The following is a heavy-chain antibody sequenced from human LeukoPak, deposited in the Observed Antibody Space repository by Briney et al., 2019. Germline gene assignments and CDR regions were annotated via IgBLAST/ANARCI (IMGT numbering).Heavy chain of an antibody. V-gene: IGHV3-30*02. CDR3: AKKYSTGLDP. CDR1: GFPFSDYV. Sequence: PGGSLRLSCAASGFPFSDYVMHWVRQAPGKGLEWVSVIRYDGNNKYYADSVKGRFTISRDNSKNTLYLQMNSLRAEDTAIYYCAKKYSTGLDPWGRGTLVTVSS. CDR2: IRYDGNNK. J-gene: IGHJ5*02. D-gene: IGHD1-26*01.